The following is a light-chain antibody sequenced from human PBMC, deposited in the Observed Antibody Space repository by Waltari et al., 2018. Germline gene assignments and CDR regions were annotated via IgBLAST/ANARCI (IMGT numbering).Light chain of an antibody. CDR2: GAS. V-gene: IGKV3-15*01. J-gene: IGKJ1*01. Sequence: EVVMTQSPATLSVSPGERATLSCRASQSVSYKLAWYQQKPGQAPRLLIYGASTMATGIPPRFIGSGSGTDFTLTISSLQSEDFAVYYCQQYNNWPGTFGQGTKVEIK. CDR3: QQYNNWPGT. CDR1: QSVSYK.